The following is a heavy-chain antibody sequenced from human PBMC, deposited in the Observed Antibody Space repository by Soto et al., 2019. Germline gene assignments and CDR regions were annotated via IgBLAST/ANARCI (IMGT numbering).Heavy chain of an antibody. CDR3: ARRAWDSYYAIDV. CDR2: ISYDGSDK. CDR1: GFKYTDFA. D-gene: IGHD3-22*01. Sequence: VQLVESGGGEVQPGRSLRLSCAASGFKYTDFALHWVRQAPGKGLEWVAIISYDGSDKYYADSVTGRFVISRDNPKNTLYLEMNSLSPEDTAVYFCARRAWDSYYAIDVWGKGTTVTVFS. V-gene: IGHV3-30*09. J-gene: IGHJ6*04.